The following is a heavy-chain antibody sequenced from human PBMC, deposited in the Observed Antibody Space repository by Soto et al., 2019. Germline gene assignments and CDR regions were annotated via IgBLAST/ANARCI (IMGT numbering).Heavy chain of an antibody. Sequence: QVQLVQSGAEVKKPGSSVKVSCKASGGTFSTYDICWVRQAPGQGLEWMGGIIPLFGTANYAQKFQGRATIIADESTITAYMELRRLRSEDTAVYYCAINEGTDGYKFAYWGQGTLVTVSS. CDR3: AINEGTDGYKFAY. CDR2: IIPLFGTA. D-gene: IGHD5-12*01. V-gene: IGHV1-69*01. CDR1: GGTFSTYD. J-gene: IGHJ4*02.